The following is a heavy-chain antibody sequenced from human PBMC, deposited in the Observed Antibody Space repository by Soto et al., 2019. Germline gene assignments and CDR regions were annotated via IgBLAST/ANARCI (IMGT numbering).Heavy chain of an antibody. CDR1: GFTFSDYY. J-gene: IGHJ6*02. D-gene: IGHD3-10*01. CDR3: ARVLEDGSGPRAHYYYYYGMDV. Sequence: GGSLRLSCAASGFTFSDYYMSWIRQAPGKGLEWVSYISSSGSTIYYADSVEGRFTISRDNAKNSLYLQMNSLRAEDTAVYYCARVLEDGSGPRAHYYYYYGMDVWGQGTTVTVSS. V-gene: IGHV3-11*01. CDR2: ISSSGSTI.